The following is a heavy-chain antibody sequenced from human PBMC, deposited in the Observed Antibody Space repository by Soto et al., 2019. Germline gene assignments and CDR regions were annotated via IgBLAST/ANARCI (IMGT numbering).Heavy chain of an antibody. Sequence: GESLKISCKGSGCSFTSYWIGWVRQMPGKGLEWMGIIYPGDSDTRYSPSFQGQVTISADKSISTAYLQWSSLKASDTATYYCARRGAARTYYYYGMDVWGQGTTVTVSS. V-gene: IGHV5-51*01. J-gene: IGHJ6*02. D-gene: IGHD6-13*01. CDR2: IYPGDSDT. CDR1: GCSFTSYW. CDR3: ARRGAARTYYYYGMDV.